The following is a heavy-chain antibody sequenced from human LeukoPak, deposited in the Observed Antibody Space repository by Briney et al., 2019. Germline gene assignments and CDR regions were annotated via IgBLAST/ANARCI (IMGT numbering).Heavy chain of an antibody. CDR2: VYYSGST. V-gene: IGHV4-59*01. Sequence: PSETLSLTCTVSGGSISNYYWTWIRQPPGKGLEWIAYVYYSGSTNYNPSLKSRVSISVDTSKNQFSLKLSSVTAADTAVYFCAKSGMIILNAAMDVWGQGTPVTVSS. J-gene: IGHJ6*02. CDR3: AKSGMIILNAAMDV. D-gene: IGHD3-22*01. CDR1: GGSISNYY.